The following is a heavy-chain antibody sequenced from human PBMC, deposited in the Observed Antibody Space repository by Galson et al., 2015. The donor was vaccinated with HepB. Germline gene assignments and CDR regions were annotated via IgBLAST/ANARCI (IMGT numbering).Heavy chain of an antibody. J-gene: IGHJ6*02. CDR2: ISCDGSNK. CDR3: AKGIVVVVTVPVFGMDV. D-gene: IGHD2-15*01. V-gene: IGHV3-30*18. CDR1: GFTFSSYG. Sequence: SLRLSCAASGFTFSSYGMHWVRQAPGKGLEWVAGISCDGSNKYYADSVKGRFTISRDNSKNTLYLQMNSLRAEDTAVYYSAKGIVVVVTVPVFGMDVWGQGTTVTVSS.